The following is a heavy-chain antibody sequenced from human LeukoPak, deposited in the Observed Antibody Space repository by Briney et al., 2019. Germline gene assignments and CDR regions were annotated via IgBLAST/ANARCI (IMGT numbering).Heavy chain of an antibody. CDR1: GFTFSSYG. CDR2: IWYDGSNK. Sequence: GRSLRLSCAASGFTFSSYGMHWVRQAPGKGLEWVAVIWYDGSNKYYADSVKGRFTISRDNSKNTLHLQMNSLRAEDTAVYYCASAVDSSGYRFFIDAFDIWGQGTMVTVSS. D-gene: IGHD3-22*01. J-gene: IGHJ3*02. V-gene: IGHV3-33*01. CDR3: ASAVDSSGYRFFIDAFDI.